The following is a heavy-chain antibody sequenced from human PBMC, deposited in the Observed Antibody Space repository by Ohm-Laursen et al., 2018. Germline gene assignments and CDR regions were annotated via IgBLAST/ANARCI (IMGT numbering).Heavy chain of an antibody. CDR3: ARSNGMDV. CDR1: GFTFISYT. Sequence: SLRLSCAASGFTFISYTMNWVRQAPGKGLECVSYISGSAGTIYHADSVKGRFTISRDNAKNSLFLQMNSLRAEDTAVYYCARSNGMDVWGQGTTVTVSS. V-gene: IGHV3-48*01. J-gene: IGHJ6*02. CDR2: ISGSAGTI.